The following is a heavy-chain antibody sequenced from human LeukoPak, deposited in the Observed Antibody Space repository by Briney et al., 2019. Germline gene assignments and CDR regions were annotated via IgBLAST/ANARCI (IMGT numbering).Heavy chain of an antibody. J-gene: IGHJ4*02. CDR3: ARTDSSGYLFDY. CDR1: GGSISSSNW. D-gene: IGHD3-22*01. Sequence: SGTLSLTCAVSGGSISSSNWWSWVRQPPGKGLEWIGEIYHSGSTNYNPSLKSRVTISVDTSKNQFSLKLSSVTAADTAVYYCARTDSSGYLFDYWGQGTLVTVSS. V-gene: IGHV4-4*02. CDR2: IYHSGST.